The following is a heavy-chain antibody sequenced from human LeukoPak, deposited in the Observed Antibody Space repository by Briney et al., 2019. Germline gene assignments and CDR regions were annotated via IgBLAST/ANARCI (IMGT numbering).Heavy chain of an antibody. J-gene: IGHJ5*02. V-gene: IGHV4-59*08. Sequence: SETLSLTCTVSGGSISSYYWSWIRQPPGKGLEWIGYIYYSGSTNYNPSPKSRVTISVDTSKNQFSLKLSSVTAADTAVYYCARFAQSRSGTTWYNWFDPWGQGTLVTVSS. CDR1: GGSISSYY. CDR2: IYYSGST. D-gene: IGHD1-7*01. CDR3: ARFAQSRSGTTWYNWFDP.